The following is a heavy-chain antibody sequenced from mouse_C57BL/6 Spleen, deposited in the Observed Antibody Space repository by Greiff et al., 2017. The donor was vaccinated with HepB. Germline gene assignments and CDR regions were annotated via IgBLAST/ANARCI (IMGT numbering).Heavy chain of an antibody. CDR3: TRGRQLAY. J-gene: IGHJ3*01. CDR1: GYTFTDYE. D-gene: IGHD6-1*01. V-gene: IGHV1-15*01. Sequence: QVQLQQSGAELVRPGASVTLSCKASGYTFTDYEMHWVKQTPVHGLEWIGAIDPETGGTAYNQKFKGKAILTADKSSSTAYMELRSLTSEHSAVYYCTRGRQLAYWGQGTLVTVSA. CDR2: IDPETGGT.